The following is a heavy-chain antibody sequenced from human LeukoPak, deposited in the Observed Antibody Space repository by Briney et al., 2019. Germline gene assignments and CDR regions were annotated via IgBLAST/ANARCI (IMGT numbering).Heavy chain of an antibody. Sequence: GGSLRLSCAASGFTFSSYAMSWVRQAPGKGLEWVSAISGSGGSTYYADSVEGRFTISRDNSKNTLYLQMNSLRAEDTAVYYCAKAPAHYGDYFDYWGQGTLVTVSS. V-gene: IGHV3-23*01. CDR3: AKAPAHYGDYFDY. CDR1: GFTFSSYA. D-gene: IGHD4-17*01. CDR2: ISGSGGST. J-gene: IGHJ4*02.